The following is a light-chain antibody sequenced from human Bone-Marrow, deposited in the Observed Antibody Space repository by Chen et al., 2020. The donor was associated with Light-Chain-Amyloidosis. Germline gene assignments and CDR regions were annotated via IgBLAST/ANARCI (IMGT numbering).Light chain of an antibody. CDR2: SIS. J-gene: IGKJ3*01. CDR3: QQHHKWPIT. V-gene: IGKV3-15*01. Sequence: EIVMTQSPATLSVSPWERATLSCRPSQSISSSYLAWYHQKPGQAPRLLIYSISTRATGVPARFSGSGSGTEFTLTISSLQYEDLGVYYCQQHHKWPITFGPGTRVDIK. CDR1: QSISSSY.